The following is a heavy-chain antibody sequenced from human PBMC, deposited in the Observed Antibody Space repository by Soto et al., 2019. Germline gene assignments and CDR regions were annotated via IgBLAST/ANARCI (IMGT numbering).Heavy chain of an antibody. V-gene: IGHV1-3*01. CDR3: ARDTALLDY. CDR1: GSPSTTYV. Sequence: QVQLVQSGAEVKKPGAQVKVSSRVFGSPSTTYVRLWVRQPPGQRLEGMDWINAGNGNTKYSQKFKGRVTITRDTSASTAYMELSSLTSEDTAVYYCARDTALLDYWGQGTLVTVSS. CDR2: INAGNGNT. D-gene: IGHD2-2*02. J-gene: IGHJ4*02.